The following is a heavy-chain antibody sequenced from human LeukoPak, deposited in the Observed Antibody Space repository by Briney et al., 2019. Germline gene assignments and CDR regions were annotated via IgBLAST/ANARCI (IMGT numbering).Heavy chain of an antibody. J-gene: IGHJ4*02. Sequence: PGGSLRLSCAASGFTFSSYGMHWVRQAPGKGLEWVAVISYDGSNKYYADSMKGRFTISRDNSKNTLYLQMNSLRAEDTAVYYCATIVVVTAIRGALDYWGQGTLVTVSS. D-gene: IGHD2-21*02. CDR3: ATIVVVTAIRGALDY. CDR1: GFTFSSYG. V-gene: IGHV3-30*03. CDR2: ISYDGSNK.